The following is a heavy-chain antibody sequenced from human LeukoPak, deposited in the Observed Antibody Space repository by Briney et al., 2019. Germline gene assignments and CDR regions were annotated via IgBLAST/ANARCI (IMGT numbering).Heavy chain of an antibody. D-gene: IGHD2-2*01. J-gene: IGHJ5*02. V-gene: IGHV3-7*03. CDR2: IKQDGSEK. Sequence: GGSLRLSCAASGFTFSSYWMSWVRQAPGKGLEXXANIKQDGSEKYYVDSVKGRFTISRDNAKNSLYLQMNSLRAEDTAVYYCARGIVVVPAALFDPWGQGTLVTVSS. CDR1: GFTFSSYW. CDR3: ARGIVVVPAALFDP.